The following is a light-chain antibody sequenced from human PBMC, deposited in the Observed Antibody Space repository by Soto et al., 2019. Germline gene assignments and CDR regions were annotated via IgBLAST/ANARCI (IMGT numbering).Light chain of an antibody. V-gene: IGKV3-20*01. Sequence: ESVWTQSPGTLSLSPGERATLSCRASQSVSSSYLAWYQQKPGQAPRLLIYGASSRATGIPDRFSGSGSGTDFTLTISRLEPEDFALYYCQHSGIPLIPLCQGALLEI. CDR2: GAS. J-gene: IGKJ5*01. CDR1: QSVSSSY. CDR3: QHSGIPLIP.